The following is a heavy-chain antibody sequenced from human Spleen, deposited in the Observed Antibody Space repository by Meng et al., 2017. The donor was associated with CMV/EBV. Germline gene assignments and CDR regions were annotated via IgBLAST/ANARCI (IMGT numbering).Heavy chain of an antibody. CDR1: GGSISSSSYY. V-gene: IGHV4-39*01. Sequence: SETLSLTCTVSGGSISSSSYYWGWIRQPPGKGLEWIGSIYYSGSTYYNPSLKSRVTISVDTSKNQFSLKLSSVTAADTAIYYCARQWGSYYFDLWGRGSLVTVSS. J-gene: IGHJ2*01. D-gene: IGHD1-26*01. CDR3: ARQWGSYYFDL. CDR2: IYYSGST.